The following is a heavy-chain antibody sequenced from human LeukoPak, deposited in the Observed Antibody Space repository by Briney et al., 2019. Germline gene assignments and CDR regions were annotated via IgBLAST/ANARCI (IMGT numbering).Heavy chain of an antibody. Sequence: ASEKVSCTASGGTFTSYAISWVRHAPGQGLEWMGGIIPIFGTANNAQKFQGRVTITADKSTSTAYMELSSLRSDVTAVYYCARNSDGYLYWFVPWGQGALVTVSS. CDR3: ARNSDGYLYWFVP. J-gene: IGHJ5*02. CDR2: IIPIFGTA. CDR1: GGTFTSYA. V-gene: IGHV1-69*06. D-gene: IGHD5-18*01.